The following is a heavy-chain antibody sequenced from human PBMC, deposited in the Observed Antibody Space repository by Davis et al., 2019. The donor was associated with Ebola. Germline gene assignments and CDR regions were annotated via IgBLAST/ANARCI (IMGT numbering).Heavy chain of an antibody. CDR1: GFTFSNAW. CDR2: IKSKTDGGTT. D-gene: IGHD3-10*01. J-gene: IGHJ6*02. Sequence: GESLKISCAASGFTFSNAWMSWVRQAPGKGLEWVGRIKSKTDGGTTDYAAPVKGRFTISRDDSKNTLYLQMNSLKTEDTAVYYCTTPSAMTYYYYYGMDVWGQGTTVTVSS. CDR3: TTPSAMTYYYYYGMDV. V-gene: IGHV3-15*01.